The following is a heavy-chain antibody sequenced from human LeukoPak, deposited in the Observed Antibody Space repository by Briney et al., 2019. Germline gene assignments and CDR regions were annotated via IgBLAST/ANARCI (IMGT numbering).Heavy chain of an antibody. D-gene: IGHD6-13*01. CDR1: GYAFTGYY. Sequence: ASVKVSCKASGYAFTGYYMHWVRQAPGQGLEWMGWINPNSGGTNYAQKFQGWVTMTRDTSISTAYMELSRLRSDDTAVYYCARAGLVPTTRNRAAAGTNFQHWGQGTLVTVSS. J-gene: IGHJ1*01. V-gene: IGHV1-2*04. CDR3: ARAGLVPTTRNRAAAGTNFQH. CDR2: INPNSGGT.